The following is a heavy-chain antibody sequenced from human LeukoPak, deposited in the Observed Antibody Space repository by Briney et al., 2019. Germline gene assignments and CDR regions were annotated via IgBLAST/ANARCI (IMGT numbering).Heavy chain of an antibody. Sequence: SVKVSCKASGGTFSSYAISWVRQAPGQGLEWMGRIIPIFGTANYAQKFQGRVTITTDESTSTAYMELSSLRSEETAVYYCARDRDYGGNSGAFDIWGQGTMVTVSS. CDR3: ARDRDYGGNSGAFDI. V-gene: IGHV1-69*05. CDR2: IIPIFGTA. CDR1: GGTFSSYA. J-gene: IGHJ3*02. D-gene: IGHD4-23*01.